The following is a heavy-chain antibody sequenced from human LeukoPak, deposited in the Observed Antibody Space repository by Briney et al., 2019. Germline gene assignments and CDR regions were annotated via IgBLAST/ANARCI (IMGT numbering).Heavy chain of an antibody. CDR3: ARASNYGAFDI. CDR1: GFTFSSYA. D-gene: IGHD4-11*01. V-gene: IGHV3-30*04. J-gene: IGHJ3*02. Sequence: GGSLILSCAASGFTFSSYAMHWVRQAPGKGLEWVAVISYDGSNKYYADSVKGRFTISRDNSKNTLYLQMNSLRAEDTAVYYCARASNYGAFDIWGQGTMVTVSS. CDR2: ISYDGSNK.